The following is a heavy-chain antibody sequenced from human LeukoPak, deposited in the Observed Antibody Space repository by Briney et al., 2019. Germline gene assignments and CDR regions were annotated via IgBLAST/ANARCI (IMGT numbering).Heavy chain of an antibody. CDR3: AREFGYYDILTGYYPTGWFDP. D-gene: IGHD3-9*01. CDR1: GGSISSSSYY. CDR2: IYYSGST. V-gene: IGHV4-39*07. J-gene: IGHJ5*02. Sequence: KPSETLSLTCTVSGGSISSSSYYWGWIRQPPGRGLEWIGGIYYSGSTYYNPSLKSRVTISGDTSKNQFSLKLSSVTAADTAVYYCAREFGYYDILTGYYPTGWFDPWGQGTLVTVSS.